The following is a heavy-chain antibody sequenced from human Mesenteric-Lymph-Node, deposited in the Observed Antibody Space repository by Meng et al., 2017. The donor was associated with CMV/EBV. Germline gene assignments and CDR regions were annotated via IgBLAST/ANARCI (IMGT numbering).Heavy chain of an antibody. Sequence: QVQLVQSRVEVGKPGASVMASCKASGYTFTDFYIHWVRQAPGQGLEWMGRINPNSGVSNSAQNFQGRVTMTRDTSISTAYMELGRLTSDDTAVYYCARDNVNPEGFDPWGQGTLVTVSS. CDR2: INPNSGVS. D-gene: IGHD2/OR15-2a*01. V-gene: IGHV1-2*06. J-gene: IGHJ5*02. CDR1: GYTFTDFY. CDR3: ARDNVNPEGFDP.